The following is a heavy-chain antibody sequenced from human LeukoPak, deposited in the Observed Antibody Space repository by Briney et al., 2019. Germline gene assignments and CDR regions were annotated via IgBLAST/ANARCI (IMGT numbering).Heavy chain of an antibody. Sequence: PSETLSLTCAVYGGSFSSYYWNWIRQPPGKGLEWIGEINHSGNTNYNPSLKSRVTMSVDMSKKQFSLKLSSVTAADTAVYYCARGYGYSSGWYFDWGQGTLVSVSS. J-gene: IGHJ4*02. CDR3: ARGYGYSSGWYFD. CDR2: INHSGNT. CDR1: GGSFSSYY. D-gene: IGHD6-19*01. V-gene: IGHV4-34*01.